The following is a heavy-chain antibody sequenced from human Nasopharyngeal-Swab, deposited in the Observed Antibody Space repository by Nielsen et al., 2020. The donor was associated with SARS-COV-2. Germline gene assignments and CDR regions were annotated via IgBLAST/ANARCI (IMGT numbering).Heavy chain of an antibody. D-gene: IGHD6-19*01. CDR2: ISSSSSYT. V-gene: IGHV3-11*06. Sequence: GESLRISCAASGFTFSDYYMSWIRQAPGKGLEWVSYISSSSSYTNYADSVKGRFTISRDNAKNSLYLQMNSLRAEDTAVYYCARGSLAVAGAPYFVYWGQGTLVTVSS. CDR3: ARGSLAVAGAPYFVY. CDR1: GFTFSDYY. J-gene: IGHJ4*02.